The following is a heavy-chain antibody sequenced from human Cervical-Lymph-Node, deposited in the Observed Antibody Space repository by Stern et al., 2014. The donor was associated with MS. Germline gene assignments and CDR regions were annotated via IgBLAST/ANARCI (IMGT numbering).Heavy chain of an antibody. CDR3: ANRDMGYVYGRHDY. Sequence: VQLVEFGAEVKRPGSSVKVSCKPSGGTFNKHVISWVRQARGQVLEWMGGIIPMFGTAHSARKIQAQVTLTAEQTTRTVHTALRSLNYEDTAIYYCANRDMGYVYGRHDYWGQGTLVTVS. CDR2: IIPMFGTA. CDR1: GGTFNKHV. V-gene: IGHV1-69*01. D-gene: IGHD2-15*01. J-gene: IGHJ4*02.